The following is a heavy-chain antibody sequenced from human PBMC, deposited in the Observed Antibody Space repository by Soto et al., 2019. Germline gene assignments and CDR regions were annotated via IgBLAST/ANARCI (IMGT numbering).Heavy chain of an antibody. V-gene: IGHV1-2*04. Sequence: QVQLVQSGAEVKKPGASVKVSCKASGYTFTGYYMHWVRQAPGQGLEWIGWINPNSGGTNYAQKFQGWVTMTRDTSISTAYMELSRLRSDDTAVYYCARSRAGYCSSTSCRGAWFDPWGQGTLVTVSS. CDR3: ARSRAGYCSSTSCRGAWFDP. J-gene: IGHJ5*02. CDR1: GYTFTGYY. D-gene: IGHD2-2*01. CDR2: INPNSGGT.